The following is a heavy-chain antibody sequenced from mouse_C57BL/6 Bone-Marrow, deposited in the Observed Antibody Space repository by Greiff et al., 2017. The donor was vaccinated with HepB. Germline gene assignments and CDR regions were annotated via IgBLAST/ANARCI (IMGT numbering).Heavy chain of an antibody. J-gene: IGHJ3*01. CDR1: GFTFNTYA. D-gene: IGHD2-3*01. V-gene: IGHV10-3*01. CDR2: IRSKSSNYAT. Sequence: EVQGVESGGGLVQPKGSLKLSCAASGFTFNTYAMHWVRQAPGKGLEWVALIRSKSSNYATYYADSVKDRFTISRDDSQSMLYLQMNNLKTEDTAMYYCVREGDDGYYPAWFAYWGQGTLVTVSA. CDR3: VREGDDGYYPAWFAY.